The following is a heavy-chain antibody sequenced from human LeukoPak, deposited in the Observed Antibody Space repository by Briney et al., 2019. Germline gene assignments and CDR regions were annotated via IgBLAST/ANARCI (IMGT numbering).Heavy chain of an antibody. V-gene: IGHV4-59*08. Sequence: SETLSLTCTVSGGSISGYYFSWIRQPPEKGLEWIAFIYYTGSARYNPSLKSRVTISVDTSKNQVSLKLNSVTAADTALYYCARHLYSGTSAFDHWGQGALVTVSS. CDR3: ARHLYSGTSAFDH. D-gene: IGHD1-26*01. CDR2: IYYTGSA. J-gene: IGHJ4*02. CDR1: GGSISGYY.